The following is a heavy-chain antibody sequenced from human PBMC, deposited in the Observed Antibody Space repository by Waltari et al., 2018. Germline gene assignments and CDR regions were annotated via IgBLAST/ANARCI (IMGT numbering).Heavy chain of an antibody. Sequence: QVQLVESGGGVVQPGTSLTLSCASSGFTFTPSGIHWVRQAPGKGMEGGSRIWDEGSKTHYADSLKGRFAISRDDSKNTVYLHMNSLRPEDTALYYCGREPWDVRRGWSGAFDFCGQGTLVTVSS. CDR3: GREPWDVRRGWSGAFDF. D-gene: IGHD6-19*01. V-gene: IGHV3-33*01. CDR1: GFTFTPSG. J-gene: IGHJ4*02. CDR2: IWDEGSKT.